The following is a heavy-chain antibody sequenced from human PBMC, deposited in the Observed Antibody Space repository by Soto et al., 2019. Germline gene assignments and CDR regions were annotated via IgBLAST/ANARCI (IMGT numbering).Heavy chain of an antibody. Sequence: QVQLVQSGAEVKKPGSSVKVSCKASGGTFSSYAISWVRQAPGQGLEWMGGIIPIFGTANYAQKFQGRVTITADKSTSRAYMELSSLRSEDTAVYYFARGLITFGGVIVTSDAFDIWGQGTMVTVSS. V-gene: IGHV1-69*06. CDR1: GGTFSSYA. J-gene: IGHJ3*02. CDR2: IIPIFGTA. CDR3: ARGLITFGGVIVTSDAFDI. D-gene: IGHD3-16*02.